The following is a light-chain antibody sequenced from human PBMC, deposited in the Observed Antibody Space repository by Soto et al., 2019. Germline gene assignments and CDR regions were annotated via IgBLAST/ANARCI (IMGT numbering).Light chain of an antibody. CDR3: QSYDSSLSGWV. CDR2: GNN. V-gene: IGLV1-40*01. CDR1: SSNIGAAYD. J-gene: IGLJ3*02. Sequence: QSVLTQPPSVSGAPGQTATISCTRSSSNIGAAYDVHWYQHLPGTAPKLLIYGNNNRPSGVPDRFSGSKSGTSASLAITGLQAEDEADYYCQSYDSSLSGWVFGGGTKLTVL.